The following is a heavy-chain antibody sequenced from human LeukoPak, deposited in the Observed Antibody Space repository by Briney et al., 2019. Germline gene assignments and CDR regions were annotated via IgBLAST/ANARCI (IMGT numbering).Heavy chain of an antibody. D-gene: IGHD3-3*02. CDR1: GFSFRSYW. CDR3: ARDGILGSHDC. J-gene: IGHJ4*02. CDR2: INNDGSDT. Sequence: GGSLRLSCAASGFSFRSYWMHWVRQTPGKGLVWVSHINNDGSDTSYADSVKGRFTITRGNAKNTLFLQMNSLRAEDTAVYYCARDGILGSHDCWGQGTLVTVSS. V-gene: IGHV3-74*01.